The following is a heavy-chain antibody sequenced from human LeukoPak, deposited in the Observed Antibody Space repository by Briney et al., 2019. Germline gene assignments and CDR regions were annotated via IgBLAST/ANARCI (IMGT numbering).Heavy chain of an antibody. CDR2: IIPILGIT. V-gene: IGHV1-69*04. Sequence: GASVKVSCKASGGTFSSYAISWVRQAPGQGHEWMGRIIPILGITNYAQKFQGRVTITADKSTSTAYMELSSLRSEDTAVYYCARPPDSSGFNFDYWGQGTLVTVSS. CDR1: GGTFSSYA. D-gene: IGHD3-22*01. J-gene: IGHJ4*02. CDR3: ARPPDSSGFNFDY.